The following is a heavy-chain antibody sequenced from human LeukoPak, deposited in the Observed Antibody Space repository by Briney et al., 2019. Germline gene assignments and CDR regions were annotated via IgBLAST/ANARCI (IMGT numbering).Heavy chain of an antibody. D-gene: IGHD5-12*01. CDR2: MNPNSGNT. J-gene: IGHJ4*02. V-gene: IGHV1-8*03. Sequence: ASVKVSCKASGYTFTSYDINWVRRATGQGLEWMGWMNPNSGNTGYAQKFQGRVTITRNTSISTAYMELSSLRSEDTAVYYCARYSSGYDFDYWGQGTLVTVSS. CDR1: GYTFTSYD. CDR3: ARYSSGYDFDY.